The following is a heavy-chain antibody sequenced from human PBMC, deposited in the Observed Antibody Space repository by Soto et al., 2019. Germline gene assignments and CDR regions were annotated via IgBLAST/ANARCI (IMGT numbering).Heavy chain of an antibody. J-gene: IGHJ3*02. CDR1: GFTFGSYS. CDR3: ARKSGYYGSRASDNGLADAFEI. Sequence: EVQLVESGGGLVRPGGSLRLSCAASGFTFGSYSMNWVRQAPGKGLEWVSNISSSRAYVYYADSLKGRFTVSRDNAKNALYLQMNSLRAEDTAVYYCARKSGYYGSRASDNGLADAFEIWGQGTMVTVSS. D-gene: IGHD3-22*01. CDR2: ISSSRAYV. V-gene: IGHV3-21*01.